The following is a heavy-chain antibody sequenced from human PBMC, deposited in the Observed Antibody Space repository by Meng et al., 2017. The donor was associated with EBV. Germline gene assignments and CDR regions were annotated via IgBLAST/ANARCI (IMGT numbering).Heavy chain of an antibody. J-gene: IGHJ4*02. CDR2: VNADNENT. Sequence: GTGAKQHWHSVKIPAQDHGYTFATFAIHWVLSAPGKRTYWMCRVNADNENTKNTQKFEGTVTITRDRSASTANIDLNSLRSENTAVSYCANGLWYGKTNFYFDYWCQGTLVTVSS. CDR3: ANGLWYGKTNFYFDY. V-gene: IGHV1-3*01. CDR1: GYTFATFA. D-gene: IGHD2-21*01.